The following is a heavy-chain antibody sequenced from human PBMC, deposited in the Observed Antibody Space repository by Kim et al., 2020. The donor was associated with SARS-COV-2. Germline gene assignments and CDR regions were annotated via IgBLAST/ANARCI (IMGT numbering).Heavy chain of an antibody. CDR3: ARATRGLIDY. CDR2: ST. V-gene: IGHV1-46*01. J-gene: IGHJ4*02. Sequence: STSYAQKFQGRVTMTRDTSTSTVYMELSSLRSEDTAVYYCARATRGLIDYWGQGTLVTVSS. D-gene: IGHD3-10*01.